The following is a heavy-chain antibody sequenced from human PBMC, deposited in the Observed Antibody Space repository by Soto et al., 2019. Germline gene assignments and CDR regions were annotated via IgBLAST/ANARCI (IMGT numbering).Heavy chain of an antibody. J-gene: IGHJ3*02. CDR3: ARLVVPAAMSDAFDI. Sequence: GGSLRLSCAASGFTFDDYAMHWVRQAPGKGLEWVSGISWNSGSIGYADSVKGRFTISRDNAKNSLYLQMNSLRAEDTALYYCARLVVPAAMSDAFDIWGQGTMVTVSS. D-gene: IGHD2-2*01. CDR1: GFTFDDYA. V-gene: IGHV3-9*01. CDR2: ISWNSGSI.